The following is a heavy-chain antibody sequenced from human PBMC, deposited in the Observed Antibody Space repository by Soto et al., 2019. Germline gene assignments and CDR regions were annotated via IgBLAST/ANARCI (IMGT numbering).Heavy chain of an antibody. CDR2: INAGNGNT. V-gene: IGHV1-3*05. Sequence: QVQLVQSGAEEKKPGASVKVSCKASGYTFTAYAMHWVRQAPGQRLEWMGWINAGNGNTKYSHKFQGRVTITSDTSASTAYMELSSLRSEDTAVYYCARAVAVPADFDYWGQGTLVTVSS. CDR1: GYTFTAYA. J-gene: IGHJ4*02. D-gene: IGHD6-19*01. CDR3: ARAVAVPADFDY.